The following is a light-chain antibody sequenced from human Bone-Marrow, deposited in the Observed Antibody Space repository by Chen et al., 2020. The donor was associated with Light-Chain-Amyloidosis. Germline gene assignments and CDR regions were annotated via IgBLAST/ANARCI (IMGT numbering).Light chain of an antibody. V-gene: IGLV3-21*02. J-gene: IGLJ3*02. CDR3: QVWDRSSARPV. CDR1: KIGSTS. Sequence: SYVLTQPSSVSVAPGQTATIACGGNKIGSTSVHWYQQTPGQAPLLVVYDDSDRPSGIPGRLSGSNSGNTATLTISRVAAGDEADYYCQVWDRSSARPVFGGGTKLTVL. CDR2: DDS.